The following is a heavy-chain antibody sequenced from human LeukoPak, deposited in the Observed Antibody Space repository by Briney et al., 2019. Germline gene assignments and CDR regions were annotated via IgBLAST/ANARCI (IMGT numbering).Heavy chain of an antibody. J-gene: IGHJ4*02. D-gene: IGHD5-18*01. V-gene: IGHV4-4*07. CDR1: GDSISSYY. CDR2: IYTSGST. CDR3: ARGTRGYSYGGPDY. Sequence: SETLSLTCTVSGDSISSYYWSWIRQPAGKGVEWIGRIYTSGSTNYNPSLKSRVTMSVDTSKKQFSLKLSSVTAADTAVYYCARGTRGYSYGGPDYWGQGTLVTVSS.